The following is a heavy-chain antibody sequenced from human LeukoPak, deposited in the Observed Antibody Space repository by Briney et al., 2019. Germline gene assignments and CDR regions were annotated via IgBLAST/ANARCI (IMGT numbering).Heavy chain of an antibody. CDR1: GFTFSSYE. D-gene: IGHD6-19*01. Sequence: GGSLRLSCAASGFTFSSYEMNWVRQAPGKGLEWVSYISSSGSTIYYADSVKGRFTISRDNAKNSLYLQMNSLRAEDTAVYYCARDSSGWYNGDAFDIWGQGTMVTVSS. CDR3: ARDSSGWYNGDAFDI. J-gene: IGHJ3*02. V-gene: IGHV3-48*03. CDR2: ISSSGSTI.